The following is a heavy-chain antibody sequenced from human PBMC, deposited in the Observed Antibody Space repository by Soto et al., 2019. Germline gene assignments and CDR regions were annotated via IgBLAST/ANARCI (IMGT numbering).Heavy chain of an antibody. CDR2: ISSSSSTI. Sequence: PGGSLRLSCAASGFTFSSYSMSWVRQAPGKGLEWVSYISSSSSTIYYADSVKGRFTISRDNAKNSLYLQMNSLRDEDTAVYYCARDDYYDPSGYLALFDYWGQGTLVTVSS. CDR3: ARDDYYDPSGYLALFDY. J-gene: IGHJ4*02. D-gene: IGHD3-22*01. CDR1: GFTFSSYS. V-gene: IGHV3-48*02.